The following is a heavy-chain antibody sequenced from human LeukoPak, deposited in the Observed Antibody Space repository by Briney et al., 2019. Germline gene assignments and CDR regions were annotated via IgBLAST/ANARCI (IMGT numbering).Heavy chain of an antibody. J-gene: IGHJ4*02. V-gene: IGHV3-21*01. CDR1: GFTVSSNY. CDR2: ISSSSSYI. D-gene: IGHD3-22*01. Sequence: GGSLRLSCAASGFTVSSNYMSWVRQAPGKGLEWVSSISSSSSYIYYADSVKGRFTISRDNAKNSLYLQMNSLRAEDTAVYYCARGRSGYYDGFDYWGQGTLVTVSS. CDR3: ARGRSGYYDGFDY.